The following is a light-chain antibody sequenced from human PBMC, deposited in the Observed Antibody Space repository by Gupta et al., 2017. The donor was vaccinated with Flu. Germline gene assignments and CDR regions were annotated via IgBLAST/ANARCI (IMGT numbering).Light chain of an antibody. CDR2: DAS. J-gene: IGKJ3*01. CDR1: QDISNY. V-gene: IGKV1-33*01. Sequence: DIQMTQSPSSLSASVGDRVTITCQASQDISNYLNWYQQKPGKAPKLLIYDASKLETGVPSRFSGSGSGTDFTFTISILQPEDIATYYCQQYANLPVTFGHGTKVDIK. CDR3: QQYANLPVT.